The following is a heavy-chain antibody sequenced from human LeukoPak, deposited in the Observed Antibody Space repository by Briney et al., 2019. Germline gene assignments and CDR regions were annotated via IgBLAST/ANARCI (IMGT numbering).Heavy chain of an antibody. CDR2: INWDGGST. D-gene: IGHD1-26*01. V-gene: IGHV3-20*04. CDR3: ARDSFSGSSLDY. CDR1: GFTFDEYG. Sequence: GALRLSCAGLGFTFDEYGMSWVRQAPGKGLEWVSSINWDGGSTAYADSVQGRFTISRDNAKNSLHLQMKSLRAEDTALYYCARDSFSGSSLDYWGQGTLVTVST. J-gene: IGHJ4*02.